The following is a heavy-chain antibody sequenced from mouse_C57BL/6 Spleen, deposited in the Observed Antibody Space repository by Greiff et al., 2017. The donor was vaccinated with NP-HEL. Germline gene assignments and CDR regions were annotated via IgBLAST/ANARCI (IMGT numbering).Heavy chain of an antibody. Sequence: EVQLQESGGGLVKPGGSLKLSCAASGFTFSSYAMSWVRQTPEKRLEWVATISDGGSYTYYPDNVKGRFTISRDNAKNNLYLQMSHLKSEDTAMYYCARGFYYGNYLFAYWGQGTLVTVSA. J-gene: IGHJ3*01. CDR2: ISDGGSYT. D-gene: IGHD2-1*01. V-gene: IGHV5-4*01. CDR3: ARGFYYGNYLFAY. CDR1: GFTFSSYA.